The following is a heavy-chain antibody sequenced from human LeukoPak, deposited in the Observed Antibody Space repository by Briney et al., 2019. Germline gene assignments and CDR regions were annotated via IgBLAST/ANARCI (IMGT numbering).Heavy chain of an antibody. CDR1: GFTFISYG. Sequence: GGSLRLSCAASGFTFISYGMHWVRQAPGKGLEWVAVISYDGSNKYYADSVKGRFTISRDNSKNTLYLQMNSPRAEDTAVYYCARRGHAFDIWGQGTMVTVSS. CDR2: ISYDGSNK. V-gene: IGHV3-30*03. J-gene: IGHJ3*02. CDR3: ARRGHAFDI.